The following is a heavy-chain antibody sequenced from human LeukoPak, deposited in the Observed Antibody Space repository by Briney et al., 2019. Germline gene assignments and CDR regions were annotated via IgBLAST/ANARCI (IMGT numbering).Heavy chain of an antibody. Sequence: ASVNVSCKASGYTFTSYYMHWVRQAPGQGLEWMGIINPSGGSTSYAQKFQGRVTMTRDTSTSTVYMELSSLRSEDTAVYYCAREGHVGSSWYGYNDYWGQGTLVTVSS. D-gene: IGHD6-13*01. CDR3: AREGHVGSSWYGYNDY. J-gene: IGHJ4*02. CDR2: INPSGGST. V-gene: IGHV1-46*01. CDR1: GYTFTSYY.